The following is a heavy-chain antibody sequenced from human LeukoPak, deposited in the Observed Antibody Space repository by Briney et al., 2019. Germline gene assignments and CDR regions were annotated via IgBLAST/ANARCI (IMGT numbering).Heavy chain of an antibody. Sequence: PGGSLRLSCAASGFTFSSYSMNWVRQAPGKGLEWVANINQDGSEKYYVDSVKGRFTISRDNAKNSLYLQMNSLRVDDTAIYYCARTYHHDSNGSGFDPWGQGTLVTVSS. J-gene: IGHJ5*02. CDR3: ARTYHHDSNGSGFDP. CDR2: INQDGSEK. CDR1: GFTFSSYS. D-gene: IGHD3-22*01. V-gene: IGHV3-7*01.